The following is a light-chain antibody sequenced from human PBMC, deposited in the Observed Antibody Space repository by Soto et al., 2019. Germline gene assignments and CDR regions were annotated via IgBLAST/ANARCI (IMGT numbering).Light chain of an antibody. CDR2: DAS. V-gene: IGKV3-15*01. CDR3: QQDNDWRPIA. J-gene: IGKJ5*01. Sequence: DIVIPLSLAILYVSPGXXATLSCRASQSVSSNLAWYQQKPFQPPMLLIYDASTRSTVIPSMFSCDWSGPEFNLTISSMQAEDFAVYYCQQDNDWRPIAFGDGRRPEIK. CDR1: QSVSSN.